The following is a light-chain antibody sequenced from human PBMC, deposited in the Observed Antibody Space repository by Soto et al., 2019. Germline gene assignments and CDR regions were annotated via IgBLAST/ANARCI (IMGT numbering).Light chain of an antibody. J-gene: IGKJ1*01. CDR3: QQYDSSPRT. CDR1: QSVSSDY. V-gene: IGKV3-20*01. Sequence: EIVLTQSTGTLSLSPGERATLSCRASQSVSSDYLAWYQQNPGQAPRLLIYGASSRATGIPDRFSGSGSGTGFTLTINRLEPEDFAVYYCQQYDSSPRTFGQGTKVDI. CDR2: GAS.